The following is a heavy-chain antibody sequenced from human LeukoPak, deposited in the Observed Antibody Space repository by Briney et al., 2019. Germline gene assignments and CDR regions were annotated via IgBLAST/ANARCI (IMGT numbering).Heavy chain of an antibody. CDR2: LYAGGES. D-gene: IGHD3-10*01. V-gene: IGHV3-53*01. CDR3: ARDSAGNQYSSGNFDL. J-gene: IGHJ4*02. Sequence: GGSLRLSCVGSGFAVKSSYMNWVRQAPGKGLEWVSVLYAGGESYYADSVLGRFTISRDNSNNTVFLEMNSLTADDTAVYFCARDSAGNQYSSGNFDLWGQGTLVTVSS. CDR1: GFAVKSSY.